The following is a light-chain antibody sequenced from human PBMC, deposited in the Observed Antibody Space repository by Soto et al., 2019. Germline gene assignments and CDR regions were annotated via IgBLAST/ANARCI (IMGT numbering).Light chain of an antibody. Sequence: DIVMTQSPDSLAVSLGERATMNCKSSQSFLYSPNNKNYLAWYQQRPGQPPKLLIYWVSTRESGVPDRFSGSGSETDFTLTISSLQAEDVAVYYCQQYYSTPLTFGGGTKVDI. V-gene: IGKV4-1*01. CDR1: QSFLYSPNNKNY. J-gene: IGKJ4*01. CDR2: WVS. CDR3: QQYYSTPLT.